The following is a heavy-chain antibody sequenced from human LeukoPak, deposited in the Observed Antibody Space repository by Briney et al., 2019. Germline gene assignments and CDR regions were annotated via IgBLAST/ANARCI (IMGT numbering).Heavy chain of an antibody. D-gene: IGHD5-12*01. V-gene: IGHV3-7*01. CDR3: ARYVDMPLGYYYYYMDV. CDR2: IKQDGSEK. Sequence: PGGSLRLSCVASGFTFNEFEMNWVRQAPGKGLEWVANIKQDGSEKYYVDSVKGRFTISRDNAKNSLYLQMNSLRAEDTAVYYCARYVDMPLGYYYYYMDVWGKGTTVTISS. CDR1: GFTFNEFE. J-gene: IGHJ6*03.